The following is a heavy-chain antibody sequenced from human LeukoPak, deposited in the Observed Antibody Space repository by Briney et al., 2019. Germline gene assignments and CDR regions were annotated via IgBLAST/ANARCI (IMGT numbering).Heavy chain of an antibody. CDR3: ARGRGYNSFDY. CDR1: GGSFSGYY. V-gene: IGHV4-34*01. J-gene: IGHJ4*02. Sequence: SEALSLTCAVYGGSFSGYYWSWIRQPPGKGLEWIGEINHSGSTNYNPSLKSRVTISVDTSKNQFSLKLTSVTSADTAVYYCARGRGYNSFDYWGQGTLVTVSS. CDR2: INHSGST. D-gene: IGHD3-16*02.